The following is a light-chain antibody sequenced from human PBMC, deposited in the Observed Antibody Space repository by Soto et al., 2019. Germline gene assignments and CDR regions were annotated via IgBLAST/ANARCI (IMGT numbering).Light chain of an antibody. CDR3: KQYGSSPIT. Sequence: EVVLTQSPATLSLSPGERATLSCGASQRISSSYLAWYQQKPGLAPRLLIYDASTRATGIPDRFSGSVSGTDFTLTISSLEPEDFVVYYCKQYGSSPITFGQGTRLEIK. CDR2: DAS. J-gene: IGKJ5*01. V-gene: IGKV3D-20*01. CDR1: QRISSSY.